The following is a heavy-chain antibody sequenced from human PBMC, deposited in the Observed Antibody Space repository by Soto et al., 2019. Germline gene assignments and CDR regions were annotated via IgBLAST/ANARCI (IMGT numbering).Heavy chain of an antibody. CDR1: GGSISSDGSY. CDR3: ARGLAAAGLFGFGP. Sequence: QVQLQESGPGLVKPSQTLSLTCTVSGGSISSDGSYWSWLRQHPGKGLEWIGCLFYSGSTYYNPSLKSRVTISVDTSKNQFSLKLSSVTAADTAVYYCARGLAAAGLFGFGPWGQGTLVTVSS. J-gene: IGHJ5*02. CDR2: LFYSGST. V-gene: IGHV4-31*03. D-gene: IGHD6-13*01.